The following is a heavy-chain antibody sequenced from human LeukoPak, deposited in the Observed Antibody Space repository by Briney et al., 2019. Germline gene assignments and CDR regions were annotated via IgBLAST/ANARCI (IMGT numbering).Heavy chain of an antibody. Sequence: PGGSLRLSCVASGFTLSSSGMNWVRQAPGKGLEWVSYISISSTTIYYADSVKGRFTISRDNAKNSLYLQMNSLRDEDTAVYYCARGLRYSSSWYNFDYWGQGTLVTVSS. V-gene: IGHV3-48*02. D-gene: IGHD6-13*01. CDR2: ISISSTTI. J-gene: IGHJ4*02. CDR1: GFTLSSSG. CDR3: ARGLRYSSSWYNFDY.